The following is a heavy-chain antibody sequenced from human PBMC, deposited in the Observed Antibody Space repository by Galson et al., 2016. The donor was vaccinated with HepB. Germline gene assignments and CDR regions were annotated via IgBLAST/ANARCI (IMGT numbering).Heavy chain of an antibody. J-gene: IGHJ4*02. CDR1: VDSFSPYY. V-gene: IGHV3-11*04. D-gene: IGHD6-19*01. CDR2: ITSSGSTT. Sequence: LSLTCEVYVDSFSPYYLSWIRQPPGKGLEWVSYITSSGSTTYYADSVKGRFTISRDNAKNSLYLQMNSLRDEDTAMYYCARVRGSGWYLDYWGQGTLVTVSS. CDR3: ARVRGSGWYLDY.